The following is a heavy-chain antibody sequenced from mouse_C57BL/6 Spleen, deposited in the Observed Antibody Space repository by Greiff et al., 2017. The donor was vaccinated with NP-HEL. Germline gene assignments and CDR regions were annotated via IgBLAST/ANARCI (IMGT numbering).Heavy chain of an antibody. V-gene: IGHV1-42*01. CDR2: INPSSGGT. CDR1: GYSFTGYY. J-gene: IGHJ2*01. D-gene: IGHD2-10*01. CDR3: ERRGLPCYFDY. Sequence: VQLQQSGPELVKPGASVKISCKASGYSFTGYYMNWVKQSPEKSLEWIGEINPSSGGTTYNQKFKGKATLTVDKSSSTAYMQLNSLTSEDSAVYYCERRGLPCYFDYWGQGTTLTVSS.